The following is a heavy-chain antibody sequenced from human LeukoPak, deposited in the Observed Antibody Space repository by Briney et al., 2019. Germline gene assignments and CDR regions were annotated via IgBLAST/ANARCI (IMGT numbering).Heavy chain of an antibody. J-gene: IGHJ4*02. CDR2: IWYDGSNK. D-gene: IGHD2-21*02. CDR1: GFTFSSYG. Sequence: PGGSLRLYCAASGFTFSSYGMHWVRQAPGKGLEWVAVIWYDGSNKYYADSVKGRFTISRDNSKNTLYLQMNSLRAEDTAVYYCARDQMHIVVVTAIDYWGQGTLVTVSS. V-gene: IGHV3-33*01. CDR3: ARDQMHIVVVTAIDY.